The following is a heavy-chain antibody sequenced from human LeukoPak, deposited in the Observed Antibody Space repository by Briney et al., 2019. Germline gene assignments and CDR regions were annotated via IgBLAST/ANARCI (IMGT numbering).Heavy chain of an antibody. CDR2: IHTSGST. Sequence: SETLSLTCTVSGGSISSYYWNWIRQPAGKGLEWIGRIHTSGSTNYNPSLKSRVTVSVDTSKNQFSLRLSSVTAADTAVYYCAGGKVVAGTPGQNSWDHWGQGTLVTVSS. CDR1: GGSISSYY. D-gene: IGHD6-19*01. V-gene: IGHV4-4*07. CDR3: AGGKVVAGTPGQNSWDH. J-gene: IGHJ4*02.